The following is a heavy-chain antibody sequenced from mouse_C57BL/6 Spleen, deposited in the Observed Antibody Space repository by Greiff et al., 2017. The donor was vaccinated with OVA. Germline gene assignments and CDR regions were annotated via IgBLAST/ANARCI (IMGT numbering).Heavy chain of an antibody. Sequence: VQLQQSGAELVKPGASVKLSCKASGYTFTSYWMHWVKQRPGQGLEWIGMIHPNSGSTNYNEKFKSKATLTVDKSSSTAYMQLSSLTSEDSAVYYCARNDYYGSETWYFDVWGTGTTVTVSS. CDR3: ARNDYYGSETWYFDV. CDR2: IHPNSGST. J-gene: IGHJ1*03. D-gene: IGHD1-1*01. V-gene: IGHV1-64*01. CDR1: GYTFTSYW.